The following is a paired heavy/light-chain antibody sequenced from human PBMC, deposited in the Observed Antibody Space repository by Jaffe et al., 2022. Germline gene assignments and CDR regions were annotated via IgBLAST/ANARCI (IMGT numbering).Heavy chain of an antibody. D-gene: IGHD3-3*01. J-gene: IGHJ4*02. CDR1: GFTFSSYA. Sequence: EVQLLESGGGLVQPGGSLRLSCAASGFTFSSYAMSWVRQAPGKGLEWVSAISGSGGSTYYADSVKGRFTISRDNSKNTLYLQMNSLRAEDTAVYYCAKQKLITIFGVGEHYYFDYWGQGTLVTVSS. CDR2: ISGSGGST. V-gene: IGHV3-23*01. CDR3: AKQKLITIFGVGEHYYFDY.
Light chain of an antibody. J-gene: IGKJ1*01. CDR2: AAS. Sequence: AIRMTQSPSSFSASTGDRVTITCRASQGISSYLAWYQQKPGKAPKLLIYAASTLQSGVPSRFSGSGSGTDFTLTISCLQSEDFATYYCQQYYSYPPWTFGQGTKVEIK. CDR3: QQYYSYPPWT. V-gene: IGKV1-8*01. CDR1: QGISSY.